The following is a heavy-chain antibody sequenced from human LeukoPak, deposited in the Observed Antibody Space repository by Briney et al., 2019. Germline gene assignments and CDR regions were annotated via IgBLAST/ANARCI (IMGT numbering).Heavy chain of an antibody. D-gene: IGHD1-14*01. CDR3: ARDLNREDFDY. CDR2: IWFDGSAE. CDR1: GFSFSSYD. Sequence: PGGSLRLSCAASGFSFSSYDMHWVRQAPGKGLEWVAIIWFDGSAEYYGDSVKGRFTISRDNSKNTLYLQMNSLRVEDTAVYYCARDLNREDFDYWGQGTLVAVSS. J-gene: IGHJ4*02. V-gene: IGHV3-33*01.